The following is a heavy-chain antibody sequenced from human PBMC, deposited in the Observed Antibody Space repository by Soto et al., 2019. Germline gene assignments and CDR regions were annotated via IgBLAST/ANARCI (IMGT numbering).Heavy chain of an antibody. J-gene: IGHJ4*02. V-gene: IGHV3-30*18. CDR1: EFTFSTYA. Sequence: PVGSLRLPCAASEFTFSTYAMNWVRQAPGKSLEWVSAISCDGSNTYYADSVKGRFTISRDNSKNTLYLQMNSLRAEDTAVYYCAKDTFPGYCSGGSCYGYWGQGTLVTVSS. CDR3: AKDTFPGYCSGGSCYGY. D-gene: IGHD2-15*01. CDR2: ISCDGSNT.